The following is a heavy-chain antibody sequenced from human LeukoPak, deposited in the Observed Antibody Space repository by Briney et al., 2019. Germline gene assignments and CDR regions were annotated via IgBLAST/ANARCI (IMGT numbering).Heavy chain of an antibody. D-gene: IGHD3-9*01. J-gene: IGHJ4*02. CDR3: ASQRLGILTGYYRDY. CDR2: ISYDGSNK. CDR1: GFTFSSYG. Sequence: GGSLRLSCAASGFTFSSYGMHWVRQAPGKGLEWVAVISYDGSNKYYADSVKGRFTISRDNSKNTLYLQMNSLRAEDTAVYYCASQRLGILTGYYRDYWGQGTLVTVSS. V-gene: IGHV3-30*03.